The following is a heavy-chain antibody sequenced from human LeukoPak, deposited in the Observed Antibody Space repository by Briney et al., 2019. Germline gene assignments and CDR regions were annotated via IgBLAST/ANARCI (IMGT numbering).Heavy chain of an antibody. CDR1: GFTFSSYA. J-gene: IGHJ4*02. V-gene: IGHV3-30-3*01. Sequence: GRSLRLSCAASGFTFSSYAMHWVRQAPGKGLEWVAVISYDGSNKYYADSVKGRFTISRDNSKNTLYLQMNSLRAEDTAVYYCASLTPTEYSSSWYNDYWGQGTLVTVSS. CDR3: ASLTPTEYSSSWYNDY. D-gene: IGHD6-13*01. CDR2: ISYDGSNK.